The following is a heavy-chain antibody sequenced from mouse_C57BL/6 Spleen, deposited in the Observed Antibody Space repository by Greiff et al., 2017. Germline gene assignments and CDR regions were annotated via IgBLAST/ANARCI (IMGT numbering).Heavy chain of an antibody. CDR3: ARWGWDGDY. D-gene: IGHD4-1*01. CDR1: GYAFSSSW. V-gene: IGHV1-82*01. Sequence: QVQLQQSGPELVKPGASVKISCKASGYAFSSSWMTWVKQRPGKGLEWIGRIYPGDGDTNYNGKFKGKATLTAYKSSSTAYMQLSSLTSEDSAVCFCARWGWDGDYWGQGTTLTVSS. J-gene: IGHJ2*01. CDR2: IYPGDGDT.